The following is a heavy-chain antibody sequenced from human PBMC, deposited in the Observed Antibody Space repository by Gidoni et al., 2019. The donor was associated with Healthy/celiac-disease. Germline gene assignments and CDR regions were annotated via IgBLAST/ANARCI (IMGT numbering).Heavy chain of an antibody. Sequence: QVQLVESGGGVVQPGGSLRLSCAASGFTFSSYGMHWVRQAPGKGLEWVAFIRYDGSNKYYADSVKGRFTISRDNSKNTLYLQMNSLRAEDTAVYYCAKDDGYNSGFDYWGQGTLVTVSS. J-gene: IGHJ4*02. CDR1: GFTFSSYG. D-gene: IGHD5-12*01. CDR2: IRYDGSNK. CDR3: AKDDGYNSGFDY. V-gene: IGHV3-30*02.